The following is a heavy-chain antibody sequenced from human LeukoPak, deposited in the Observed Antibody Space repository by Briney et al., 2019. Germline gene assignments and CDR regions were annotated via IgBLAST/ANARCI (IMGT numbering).Heavy chain of an antibody. V-gene: IGHV3-30*14. D-gene: IGHD2-15*01. CDR2: VTHDGSKM. CDR1: GFSFSDYS. J-gene: IGHJ3*02. Sequence: PGRSLRLSCSASGFSFSDYSIHWVHQAPGKGFDWVTVVTHDGSKMYYADSVEGRFIISRDNSKDMVYLQMNRLTSEDTAMYYCVRGGSEVVVAAALGAFDIWGQGTMVTVSS. CDR3: VRGGSEVVVAAALGAFDI.